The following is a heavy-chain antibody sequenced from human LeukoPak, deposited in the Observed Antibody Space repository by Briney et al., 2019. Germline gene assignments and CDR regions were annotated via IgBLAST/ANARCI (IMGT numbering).Heavy chain of an antibody. CDR1: GYTFTSYG. Sequence: ASVKVSCKASGYTFTSYGISWVRQAPGQGLEWMGWISAYNGNTNYAQKLQGRVTMSTDTSTSTAYMELRSLRPDDTAVYYCVVWYYYDSSGYHSGFDYWGQGTLVTVSS. V-gene: IGHV1-18*01. D-gene: IGHD3-22*01. CDR2: ISAYNGNT. CDR3: VVWYYYDSSGYHSGFDY. J-gene: IGHJ4*02.